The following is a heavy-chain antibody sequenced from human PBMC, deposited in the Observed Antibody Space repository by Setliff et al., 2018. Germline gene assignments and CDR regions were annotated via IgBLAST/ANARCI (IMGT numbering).Heavy chain of an antibody. CDR2: ISSYNGYI. V-gene: IGHV1-18*01. Sequence: ASVKVSCKASGYAFGSSGISWVRQAPGQGLEWMGWISSYNGYIVYAQKFQGRVTMTTDTSTTTAYMEVRSLRSDDTAVYYCARAPPTVVIPPGRAFFDPWGQGTLVTVSS. D-gene: IGHD2-2*01. CDR1: GYAFGSSG. CDR3: ARAPPTVVIPPGRAFFDP. J-gene: IGHJ5*02.